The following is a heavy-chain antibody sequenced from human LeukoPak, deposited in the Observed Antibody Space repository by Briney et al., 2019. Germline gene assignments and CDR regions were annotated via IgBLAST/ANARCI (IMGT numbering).Heavy chain of an antibody. CDR3: ARGPSGPRPGNWFDP. D-gene: IGHD5-12*01. CDR1: GFTFSSHG. J-gene: IGHJ5*02. CDR2: IWYDGSNK. V-gene: IGHV3-33*01. Sequence: GSLRLSCVASGFTFSSHGMHWVRQAPGKGLEWVAVIWYDGSNKHYADSVKGRFTISRDNVKNTLYLQMNSLRVEDTTIYYCARGPSGPRPGNWFDPWGQGTLVTVSS.